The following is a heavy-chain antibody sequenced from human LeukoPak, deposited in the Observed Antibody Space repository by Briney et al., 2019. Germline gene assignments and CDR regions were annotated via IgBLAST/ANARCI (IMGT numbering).Heavy chain of an antibody. Sequence: WASLKLSCTASGFTFNSYAINWVRQAPGQGLEWMAGSIPIISTTNYAPSFQGRVTITTDEFTNTAYMELTSLKSEDTAVYYCARGTRVTTAVLVTNDAFDIWGQGTMVTVSS. V-gene: IGHV1-69*05. D-gene: IGHD4-17*01. CDR1: GFTFNSYA. CDR3: ARGTRVTTAVLVTNDAFDI. J-gene: IGHJ3*02. CDR2: SIPIISTT.